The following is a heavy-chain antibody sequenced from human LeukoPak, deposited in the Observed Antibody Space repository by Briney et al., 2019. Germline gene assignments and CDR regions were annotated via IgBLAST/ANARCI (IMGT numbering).Heavy chain of an antibody. D-gene: IGHD2-15*01. CDR3: ARQGPRYCSGGSCFDP. CDR1: GYTFTSYD. J-gene: IGHJ5*02. CDR2: MNPNSGNT. Sequence: GASVKVSCKASGYTFTSYDINWVRQATGQGLEWMGWMNPNSGNTGYAQKVQGRVTITRNTSISTAYMELSSLRSEDTAVYYCARQGPRYCSGGSCFDPWGQGTLVTVSS. V-gene: IGHV1-8*03.